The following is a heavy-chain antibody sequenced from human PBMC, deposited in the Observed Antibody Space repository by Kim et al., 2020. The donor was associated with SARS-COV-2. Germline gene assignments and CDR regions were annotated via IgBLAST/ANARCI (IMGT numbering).Heavy chain of an antibody. CDR3: ARGVQLVSLFDY. J-gene: IGHJ4*02. V-gene: IGHV4-59*01. Sequence: SETLSLTCTVSGGSISSYYWSWIRQPPGKGLEWIGYIYYSGSTNYNPSLKSRVTISVDTSKNQFSLKLSSVTAADTAVYYCARGVQLVSLFDYWGQGTLVTVSS. CDR1: GGSISSYY. CDR2: IYYSGST. D-gene: IGHD6-13*01.